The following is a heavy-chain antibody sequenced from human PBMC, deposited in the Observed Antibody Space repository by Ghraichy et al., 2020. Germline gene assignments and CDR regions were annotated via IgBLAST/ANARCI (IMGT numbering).Heavy chain of an antibody. D-gene: IGHD3-3*01. V-gene: IGHV1-69*13. CDR1: GGTFSSYA. J-gene: IGHJ6*02. Sequence: SVKVSCKASGGTFSSYAISWVRQAPGQGLEWMGGIIPIFGTANYAQKFQGRVTITADESTSTAYMELSSLRSEDTAVYYCARDDTSRIGVVIVGYYGMDVWGLGTLVTVSS. CDR2: IIPIFGTA. CDR3: ARDDTSRIGVVIVGYYGMDV.